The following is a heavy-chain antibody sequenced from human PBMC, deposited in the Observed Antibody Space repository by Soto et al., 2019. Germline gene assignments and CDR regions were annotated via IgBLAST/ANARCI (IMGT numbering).Heavy chain of an antibody. D-gene: IGHD3-9*01. CDR1: GFTFRSHS. CDR2: ISGTCGTT. Sequence: EVQLLEAGGGWVQPGGSLRLSCVVSGFTFRSHSLTCVRQSPGKGLEWVAGISGTCGTTYYGDSMRGRFTISRDNSKETLNLQMDSLRPEDKAIYFCARAPMERYFDWYFDHWGQGSLVIVTS. V-gene: IGHV3-23*01. CDR3: ARAPMERYFDWYFDH. J-gene: IGHJ4*02.